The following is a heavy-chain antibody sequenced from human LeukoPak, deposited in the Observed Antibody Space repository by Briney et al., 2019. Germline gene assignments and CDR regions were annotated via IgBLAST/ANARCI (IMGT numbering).Heavy chain of an antibody. CDR3: DKGTGLFSFDY. J-gene: IGHJ4*02. D-gene: IGHD3-9*01. V-gene: IGHV3-30*02. Sequence: GGSLRLSCAASGFTFSTSGMHWVRQAPGKGLEWVAFIRLDGSSKYYADSVKGQFIISRDNSKNTLYLQMNSLRADDTAVYYCDKGTGLFSFDYWGQGTLVTVSS. CDR2: IRLDGSSK. CDR1: GFTFSTSG.